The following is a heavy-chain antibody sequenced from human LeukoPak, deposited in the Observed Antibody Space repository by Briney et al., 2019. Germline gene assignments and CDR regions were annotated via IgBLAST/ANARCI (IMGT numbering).Heavy chain of an antibody. CDR2: IKQDGSEK. V-gene: IGHV3-7*04. CDR1: GFTFSSYW. J-gene: IGHJ4*02. Sequence: SGGSLRLSCVASGFTFSSYWMSWVRQAPGKGLEWVANIKQDGSEKYYVDSVKGRFTISRDNAKKSLYLQMNSLRVEDTAVYYCARGSGDFDYWGQGTLVTVSS. CDR3: ARGSGDFDY. D-gene: IGHD3-10*01.